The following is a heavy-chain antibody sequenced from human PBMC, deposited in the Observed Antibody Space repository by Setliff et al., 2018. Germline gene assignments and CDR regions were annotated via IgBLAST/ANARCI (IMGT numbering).Heavy chain of an antibody. D-gene: IGHD2-15*01. V-gene: IGHV1-2*02. CDR2: INPNSGGT. J-gene: IGHJ4*02. CDR1: GYTFTGYY. CDR3: ARAPPKIVVTVAALDY. Sequence: ASVKVSCKASGYTFTGYYMHWVRQAPGQGLEWMGWINPNSGGTNPAQKFQGRVTMTRDTSISTAYMELSSLRSDDTAVYYCARAPPKIVVTVAALDYWGQGALVTVSS.